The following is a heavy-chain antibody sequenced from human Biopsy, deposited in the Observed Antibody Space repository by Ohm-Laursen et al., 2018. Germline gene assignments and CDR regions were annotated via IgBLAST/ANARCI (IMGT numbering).Heavy chain of an antibody. V-gene: IGHV4-59*12. CDR2: ISGSSNT. D-gene: IGHD5-24*01. CDR1: GGSFSGYY. Sequence: GTLSLTCTVSGGSFSGYYWSWIRQPPGKGLEWIGYISGSSNTNYNPSLKSRVTLSTDTSETQFSLRLSSVTAADTAVYYCASAGYNPDWNFDLWGRGTRVTVSS. CDR3: ASAGYNPDWNFDL. J-gene: IGHJ2*01.